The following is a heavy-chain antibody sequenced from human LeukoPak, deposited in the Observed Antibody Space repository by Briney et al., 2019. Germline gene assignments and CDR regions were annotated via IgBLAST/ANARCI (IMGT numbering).Heavy chain of an antibody. J-gene: IGHJ4*02. CDR2: ISGSGGST. CDR3: ARASWVSDPDAVR. V-gene: IGHV3-23*01. CDR1: GFTFSSYA. D-gene: IGHD3-10*01. Sequence: GGSLRLSCAASGFTFSSYAMSWVRQAPGKGLEWVSAISGSGGSTYYADSVKGRFTLSRDDSRNTVFLQLNNLRVEDTAIYYCARASWVSDPDAVRWGQGTQVTVSS.